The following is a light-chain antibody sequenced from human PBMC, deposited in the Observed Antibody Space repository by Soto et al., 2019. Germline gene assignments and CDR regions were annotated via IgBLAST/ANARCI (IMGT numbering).Light chain of an antibody. V-gene: IGKV1-9*01. Sequence: DIQLTQSPSVLSASVGDRVTITCRASQSISSHVAWYRQKSGKAPMLLIYAASTLQSGVPSRFSGSGSGTEFTLTISSLHPEDFATYYCQHLDSFPLAFGGGTTVEI. CDR3: QHLDSFPLA. CDR1: QSISSH. CDR2: AAS. J-gene: IGKJ4*01.